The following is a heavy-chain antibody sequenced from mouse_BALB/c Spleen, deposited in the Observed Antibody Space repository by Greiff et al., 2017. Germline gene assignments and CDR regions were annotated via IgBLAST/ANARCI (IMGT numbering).Heavy chain of an antibody. CDR2: ISSGGSYT. CDR1: GFTFSSYA. V-gene: IGHV5-9-3*01. CDR3: ARSSPAYYRYDAFDY. D-gene: IGHD2-14*01. Sequence: EVKVVESGGGLVKPGGSLKLSCAASGFTFSSYAMSWVRQTPEKRLEWVATISSGGSYTYYPDSVKGRFTISRDNAKNTLYLQMSSLRSEDTAMYYCARSSPAYYRYDAFDYWGQGTTLTVSS. J-gene: IGHJ2*01.